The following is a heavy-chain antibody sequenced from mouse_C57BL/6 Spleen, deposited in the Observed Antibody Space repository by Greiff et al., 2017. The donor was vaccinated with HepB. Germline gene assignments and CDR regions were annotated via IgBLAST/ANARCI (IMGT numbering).Heavy chain of an antibody. CDR2: INPSNGGT. D-gene: IGHD2-4*01. V-gene: IGHV1-53*01. Sequence: QVQLQQPGTELVKPGASVKLSCKASGYTFTSYWMHWVKQRPGQGLEWIGNINPSNGGTNYNEKFKSKATLTVDKSSSTAYMQLSSLTSEDSVVYYCARGGTMITTYYFDYWGQGTTLTVSS. J-gene: IGHJ2*01. CDR1: GYTFTSYW. CDR3: ARGGTMITTYYFDY.